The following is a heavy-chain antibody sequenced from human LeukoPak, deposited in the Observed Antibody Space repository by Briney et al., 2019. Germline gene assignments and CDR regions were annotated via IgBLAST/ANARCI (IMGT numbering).Heavy chain of an antibody. CDR1: GFTVSSNY. J-gene: IGHJ4*02. CDR2: IYSGGST. V-gene: IGHV3-53*01. Sequence: GGSLRLSWAASGFTVSSNYMSWVRQAPGKGLEWVSVIYSGGSTYYADSVKGRFTISRDNSKNTLYLQMNSLRAEDTAVYYCASWAGNTQSDSWSGPFDYWGQGTLVTVSS. D-gene: IGHD3-3*01. CDR3: ASWAGNTQSDSWSGPFDY.